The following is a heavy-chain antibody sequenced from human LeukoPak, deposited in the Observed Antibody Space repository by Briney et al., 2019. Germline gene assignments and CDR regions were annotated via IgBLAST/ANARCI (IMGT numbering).Heavy chain of an antibody. CDR1: GFSFSSYS. CDR3: ATDPGIAVAGTRGDFDY. V-gene: IGHV3-21*01. CDR2: ISSSSSYI. D-gene: IGHD6-19*01. J-gene: IGHJ4*02. Sequence: KTGGSLRLSCAASGFSFSSYSMNWVRQAPGKGLEWVSSISSSSSYIYYADSVKGRFTISRDNAKNSLYLQMNSLRAEDTAVYYCATDPGIAVAGTRGDFDYWGQGTLVTVSS.